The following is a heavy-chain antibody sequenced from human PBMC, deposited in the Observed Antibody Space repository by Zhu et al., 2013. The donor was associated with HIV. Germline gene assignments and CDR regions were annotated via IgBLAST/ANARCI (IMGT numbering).Heavy chain of an antibody. D-gene: IGHD6-13*01. CDR2: IIPIFGTA. J-gene: IGHJ3*02. V-gene: IGHV1-69*01. CDR3: ARGSLSIAAALSDAFDI. CDR1: GGTFSSYA. Sequence: QVHLVQSGAEVKKPGSSVKVSCKASGGTFSSYAISWVRQAPGQGLEWMGGIIPIFGTANYAQKFQGRVTITADESTSTAYMELSSLRSEDTAVYYCARGSLSIAAALSDAFDIWGQGTMVTVSS.